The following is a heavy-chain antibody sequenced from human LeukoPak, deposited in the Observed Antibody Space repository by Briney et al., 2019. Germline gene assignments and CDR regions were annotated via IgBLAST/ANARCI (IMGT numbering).Heavy chain of an antibody. Sequence: GGSLRLSCAASGFTFSSYAMSWVRQAPGKGLEWVSAISGSGGSTYYADSVKGRFTISRDNSKNTLYLQMNSLRAEDTAVYYCAKDLGVVVPAAALPYYYYYYMDVWGKGTTVTVSS. CDR2: ISGSGGST. V-gene: IGHV3-23*01. CDR3: AKDLGVVVPAAALPYYYYYYMDV. CDR1: GFTFSSYA. D-gene: IGHD2-2*01. J-gene: IGHJ6*03.